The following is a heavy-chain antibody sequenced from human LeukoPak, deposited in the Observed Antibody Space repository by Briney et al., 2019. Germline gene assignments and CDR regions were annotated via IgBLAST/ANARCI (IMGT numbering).Heavy chain of an antibody. D-gene: IGHD4-17*01. Sequence: ASVKVSCKVSGYTLTELSMHWVRQAPGKGLEWMGGFDPEDGETIYAQKFQGRVTMTEDTSTDTAYMELSSLRSEDTAVCYCATDSYGDYVWDFQHWGQGTLVTVSS. V-gene: IGHV1-24*01. CDR1: GYTLTELS. CDR3: ATDSYGDYVWDFQH. CDR2: FDPEDGET. J-gene: IGHJ1*01.